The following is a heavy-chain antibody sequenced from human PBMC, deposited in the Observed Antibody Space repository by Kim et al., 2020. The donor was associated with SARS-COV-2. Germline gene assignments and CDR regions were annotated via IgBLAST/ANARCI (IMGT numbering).Heavy chain of an antibody. CDR2: PGDSDT. CDR3: AREFDY. J-gene: IGHJ4*02. V-gene: IGHV5-51*01. Sequence: PGDSDTRYSPSFQGQVTISADKSISTAYLQWSSLKASDTAMYYCAREFDYWGQGTLVTVSS.